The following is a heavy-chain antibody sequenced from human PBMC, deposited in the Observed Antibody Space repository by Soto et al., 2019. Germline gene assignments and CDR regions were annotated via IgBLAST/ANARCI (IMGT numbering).Heavy chain of an antibody. Sequence: LSLTCTVSGGSISSYYWSWIRQPPGKGLEWIGYIYYSGSTNYNPSLKSRVTISVDTSKNQFSLKLSSVTAADTAVYYCARDRRGYSYGYSHNWFDPWGQGTLVTVSS. CDR3: ARDRRGYSYGYSHNWFDP. CDR1: GGSISSYY. CDR2: IYYSGST. D-gene: IGHD5-18*01. V-gene: IGHV4-59*01. J-gene: IGHJ5*02.